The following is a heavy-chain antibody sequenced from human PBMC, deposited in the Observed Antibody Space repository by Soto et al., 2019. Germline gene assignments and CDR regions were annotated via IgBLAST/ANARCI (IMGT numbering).Heavy chain of an antibody. Sequence: LPETLSLTCTVSGGSISSSSYYWGWIRQPPGKGLEWIGSIYYSGSTYYNPSLKSRVTISVDTSKNQFSLKLSSVTAADTAVYYCARSSRYCSGGSCYRYWGQGTLVTVSS. CDR2: IYYSGST. D-gene: IGHD2-15*01. J-gene: IGHJ4*02. V-gene: IGHV4-39*01. CDR1: GGSISSSSYY. CDR3: ARSSRYCSGGSCYRY.